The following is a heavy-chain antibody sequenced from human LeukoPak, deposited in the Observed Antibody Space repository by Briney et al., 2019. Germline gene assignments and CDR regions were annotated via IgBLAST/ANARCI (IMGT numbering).Heavy chain of an antibody. D-gene: IGHD3-22*01. V-gene: IGHV1-46*01. Sequence: SGGSTSYAQKFQGRVTMTRDTSTSTVYMELSSLRSEDTAVYYCARGRSITMIVVVPFDYWGQGTLVTVSS. J-gene: IGHJ4*02. CDR3: ARGRSITMIVVVPFDY. CDR2: SGGST.